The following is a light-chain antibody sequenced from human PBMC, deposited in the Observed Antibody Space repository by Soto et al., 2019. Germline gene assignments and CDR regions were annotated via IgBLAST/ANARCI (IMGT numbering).Light chain of an antibody. CDR1: QGISSY. CDR2: AAS. Sequence: DIHLTQSPSFLSASVGDRVTITCRASQGISSYLAWYQQKPGKAPRLLIYAASTLQSEVPSRFSGSGSGTEFTLSISSLQPEDFATSYCQQVTNYPLTCGKGTRLEI. V-gene: IGKV1-9*01. CDR3: QQVTNYPLT. J-gene: IGKJ5*01.